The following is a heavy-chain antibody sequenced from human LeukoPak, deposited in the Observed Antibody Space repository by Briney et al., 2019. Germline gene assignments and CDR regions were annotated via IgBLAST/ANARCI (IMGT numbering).Heavy chain of an antibody. Sequence: ASVKVSCKASGYTFTSYGISWVRQAPGQGLEWMGWISAYNGNTNYAQKLQGRVTMTTDTSTSTAYMELRSLRSDDTAVYYRARDYYDSSGYYLSFDYWGQGTLVTVSS. CDR1: GYTFTSYG. J-gene: IGHJ4*02. CDR3: ARDYYDSSGYYLSFDY. D-gene: IGHD3-22*01. V-gene: IGHV1-18*01. CDR2: ISAYNGNT.